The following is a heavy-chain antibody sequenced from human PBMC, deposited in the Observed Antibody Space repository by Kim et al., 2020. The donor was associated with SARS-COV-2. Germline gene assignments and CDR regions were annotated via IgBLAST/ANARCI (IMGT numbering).Heavy chain of an antibody. CDR2: SYI. D-gene: IGHD4-17*01. Sequence: SYIDYAASAKGRFTISRDNAKNALYLQMSSLRAEDTAVYYCGEGSDAFDSWGQGTMVTVSS. V-gene: IGHV3-11*06. CDR3: GEGSDAFDS. J-gene: IGHJ3*02.